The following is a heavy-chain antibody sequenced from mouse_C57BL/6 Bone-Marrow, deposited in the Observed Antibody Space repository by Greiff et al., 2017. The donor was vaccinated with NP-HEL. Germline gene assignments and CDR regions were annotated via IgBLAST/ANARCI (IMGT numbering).Heavy chain of an antibody. J-gene: IGHJ4*01. CDR1: GYTLTDYY. V-gene: IGHV1-19*01. D-gene: IGHD2-2*01. CDR2: INPYNGGT. Sequence: VQLKQSGPVLVKPGASVKMSCKASGYTLTDYYMNWVKQSHGKSLEWIGVINPYNGGTSYNQKFKGKATLTVDKSSSTAYMELNSLTSEDSAVYYCAGRMVTTEAMDYWGQGTSVTVSS. CDR3: AGRMVTTEAMDY.